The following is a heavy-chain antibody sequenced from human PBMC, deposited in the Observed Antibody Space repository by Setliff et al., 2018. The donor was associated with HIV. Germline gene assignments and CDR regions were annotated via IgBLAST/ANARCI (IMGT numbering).Heavy chain of an antibody. CDR1: GGSISNSRYY. V-gene: IGHV4-39*01. D-gene: IGHD6-13*01. Sequence: PSETLSLTCTVSGGSISNSRYYWSWIRQPPGKGLEWIGSIYYSGSTYYNPSLKSRVTISVDTSKNQFSLKLSSVTAADAAVYYCARCYSSSWYEVLYYFDYWGQGTLVTVSS. CDR3: ARCYSSSWYEVLYYFDY. J-gene: IGHJ4*02. CDR2: IYYSGST.